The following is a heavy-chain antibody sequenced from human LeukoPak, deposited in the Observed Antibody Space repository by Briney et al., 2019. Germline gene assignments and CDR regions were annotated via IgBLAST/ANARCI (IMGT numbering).Heavy chain of an antibody. V-gene: IGHV3-30*19. Sequence: TGGSLRLSCAASGFTFTFSAYAIHWVRQAPGKGLEWVAVISYDGSNKYYADSVKGRFTISRDNSKNTLYLQMNSLRAEDTAVYYCARDPEMATISAFDYWGQGTLVTVSS. CDR1: GFTFTFSAYA. CDR2: ISYDGSNK. CDR3: ARDPEMATISAFDY. J-gene: IGHJ4*02. D-gene: IGHD5-24*01.